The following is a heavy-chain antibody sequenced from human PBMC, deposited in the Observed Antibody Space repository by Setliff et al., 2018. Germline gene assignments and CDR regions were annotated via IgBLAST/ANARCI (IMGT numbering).Heavy chain of an antibody. CDR1: GYMFRSYG. J-gene: IGHJ3*02. Sequence: ASVKVSCKASGYMFRSYGINWMRQAPGQGFEWMGWIGARNVKTNYAQKFQDRVTMTTDTPTSTGYMELRSLTSDDTGVYYCARRWETGDQDAYDIWGQGTKVTVSS. CDR3: ARRWETGDQDAYDI. CDR2: IGARNVKT. V-gene: IGHV1-18*04. D-gene: IGHD7-27*01.